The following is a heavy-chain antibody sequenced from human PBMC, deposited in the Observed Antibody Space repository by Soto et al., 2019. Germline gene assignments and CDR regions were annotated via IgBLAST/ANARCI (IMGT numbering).Heavy chain of an antibody. D-gene: IGHD3-22*01. CDR1: GYTFTSYY. Sequence: QVQLVQSGAEVKKPGASVKVSCKASGYTFTSYYMHWVRQAPGQGLEWMGIINPSGGSTSYAQKFQGRVTMTRNTSTITVYMELSSLRSEDTAVYYCARLRPNDSSGYLYYFYYGGQGTLGTVSS. CDR3: ARLRPNDSSGYLYYFYY. CDR2: INPSGGST. J-gene: IGHJ4*02. V-gene: IGHV1-46*01.